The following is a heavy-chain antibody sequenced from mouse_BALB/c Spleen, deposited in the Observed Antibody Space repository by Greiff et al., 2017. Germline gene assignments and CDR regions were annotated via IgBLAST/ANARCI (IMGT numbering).Heavy chain of an antibody. CDR1: GFTFSSFG. CDR3: ARSNYYYGSSYWYFDV. D-gene: IGHD1-1*01. V-gene: IGHV5-17*02. Sequence: EVKLVESGGGLVQPGGSRKLSCAASGFTFSSFGMHWVRQAPEKGLEWVAYISSGSSTIYYADTVKGRFTISRDNPKNTLFLQMTSLRSEDTAMYYCARSNYYYGSSYWYFDVWGAGTTVTVSS. J-gene: IGHJ1*01. CDR2: ISSGSSTI.